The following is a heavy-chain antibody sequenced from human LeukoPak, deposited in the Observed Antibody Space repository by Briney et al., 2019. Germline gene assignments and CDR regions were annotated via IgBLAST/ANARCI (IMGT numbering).Heavy chain of an antibody. D-gene: IGHD2-2*01. V-gene: IGHV4-39*01. CDR2: IYYSGST. J-gene: IGHJ4*02. Sequence: SETLSLTCTVSGGSISSSSYYWGWIRQPPGKGLEWIGSIYYSGSTYYNPSLKSRVTISVDTSKNQFSLKLSSVTAAGTAVYYCARHRASSTSGYYFDYWGQGTLVTVSS. CDR3: ARHRASSTSGYYFDY. CDR1: GGSISSSSYY.